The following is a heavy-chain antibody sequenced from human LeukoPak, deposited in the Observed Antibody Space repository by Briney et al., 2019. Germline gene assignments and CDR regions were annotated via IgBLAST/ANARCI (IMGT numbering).Heavy chain of an antibody. V-gene: IGHV4-38-2*02. CDR1: GYSISSGYY. Sequence: SETLSLTCTVSGYSISSGYYWGWIRQPPGKGLEWIGSIYHSGSTYYNPSLNSRVTISVDTSKNQFSLKLSSVTAADTAVYYCARVADYGDSPYHFDYWGQGTLVTVSS. CDR2: IYHSGST. CDR3: ARVADYGDSPYHFDY. J-gene: IGHJ4*02. D-gene: IGHD4-17*01.